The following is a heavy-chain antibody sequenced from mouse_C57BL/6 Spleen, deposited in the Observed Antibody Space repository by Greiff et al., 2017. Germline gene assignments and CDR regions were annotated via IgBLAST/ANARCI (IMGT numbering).Heavy chain of an antibody. Sequence: QVQLQQSGAELARPGASVKLSCKASGYTFTSYGISWVKQRTGQGLEWIGEIYPRSGNTYYNEKFKGKATLTADTSSSTAYMELRSLTSEDSAVYFGARGDTITTVVGPGVWGTGTTVTVSS. D-gene: IGHD1-1*01. CDR3: ARGDTITTVVGPGV. CDR2: IYPRSGNT. J-gene: IGHJ1*03. CDR1: GYTFTSYG. V-gene: IGHV1-81*01.